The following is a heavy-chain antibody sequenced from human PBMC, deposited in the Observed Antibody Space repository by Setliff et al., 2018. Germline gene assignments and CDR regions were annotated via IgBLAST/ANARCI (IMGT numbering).Heavy chain of an antibody. D-gene: IGHD2-2*01. CDR1: GVSISSYY. V-gene: IGHV4-59*12. Sequence: PSETLSLTCNVSGVSISSYYWSWIRQPPGKGLECIGYIQKSGSANYNPSLMSRVTISVDTSRNQFSLILRSVTAADTAVYYCARGRMRGSCSGPSCTYDPFDIWGQGTPVTVSS. CDR2: IQKSGSA. J-gene: IGHJ3*02. CDR3: ARGRMRGSCSGPSCTYDPFDI.